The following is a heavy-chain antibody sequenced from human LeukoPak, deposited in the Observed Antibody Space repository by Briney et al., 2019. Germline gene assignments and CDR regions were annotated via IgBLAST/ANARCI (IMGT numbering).Heavy chain of an antibody. Sequence: ASVKVSCKASGGTFSSYAISWVRQAPGQGLEGMGGIIPIFGTANYAQKFQGRVTITADESTSTAYMELSSLRSEDTAVYYCARGADTIYYYYYMDVWGKGTTVTISS. V-gene: IGHV1-69*13. J-gene: IGHJ6*03. CDR2: IIPIFGTA. CDR1: GGTFSSYA. D-gene: IGHD3-3*01. CDR3: ARGADTIYYYYYMDV.